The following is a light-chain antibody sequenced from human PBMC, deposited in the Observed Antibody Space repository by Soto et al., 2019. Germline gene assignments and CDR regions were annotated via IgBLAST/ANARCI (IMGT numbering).Light chain of an antibody. Sequence: QSALTQPASVSGSPGQSITISCTGTSSDVGGYNYVSWYQQHPGKAPKLMIYDVSNRPSGVSNRFSGSKSGNTASLTISGLQAEDEADYYCSSYTSSNTRWLFGGGTKLTVL. V-gene: IGLV2-14*01. J-gene: IGLJ3*02. CDR3: SSYTSSNTRWL. CDR1: SSDVGGYNY. CDR2: DVS.